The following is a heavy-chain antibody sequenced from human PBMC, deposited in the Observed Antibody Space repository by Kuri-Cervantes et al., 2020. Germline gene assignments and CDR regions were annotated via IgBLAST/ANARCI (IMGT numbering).Heavy chain of an antibody. D-gene: IGHD1-26*01. J-gene: IGHJ6*02. Sequence: ASVKVSCKASGYTFTSYDINRVRQATGQGLEWMGWMNPNSGNTGYAQKFQGRVTMTRNTSMSTAYMELSSLRSEDTAVYYCARATTKPQGYYYYYGMDVWGQGTTVTVSS. V-gene: IGHV1-8*01. CDR1: GYTFTSYD. CDR2: MNPNSGNT. CDR3: ARATTKPQGYYYYYGMDV.